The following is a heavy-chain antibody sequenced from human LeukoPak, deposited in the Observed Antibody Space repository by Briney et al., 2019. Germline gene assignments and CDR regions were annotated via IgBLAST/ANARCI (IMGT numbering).Heavy chain of an antibody. J-gene: IGHJ4*02. Sequence: GGSLRLSCSASGFTFSSYAMHWVRQAPGKGLEYVSAISSNGGSTYYADSVKGRFTISRDNSKNTLYLQMSSLRAEDTAVYYCVKSYGSGSHTRPTPFDYWGQGTLVTVSS. V-gene: IGHV3-64D*06. CDR1: GFTFSSYA. CDR3: VKSYGSGSHTRPTPFDY. D-gene: IGHD3-10*01. CDR2: ISSNGGST.